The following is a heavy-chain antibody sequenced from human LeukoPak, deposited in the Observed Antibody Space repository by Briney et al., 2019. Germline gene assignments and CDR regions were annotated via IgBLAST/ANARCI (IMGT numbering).Heavy chain of an antibody. D-gene: IGHD6-13*01. CDR2: ISAYNGNT. V-gene: IGHV1-18*01. Sequence: ASVKVSCKASGYTFTSYGISWVRQAPEQGLEWMGWISAYNGNTNYAQKLQGRVTMTTDTSTSTAYMELRSLRSDDTAVYYCARDSSSWFYYYYGMDVWGQGTTVTVSS. CDR3: ARDSSSWFYYYYGMDV. CDR1: GYTFTSYG. J-gene: IGHJ6*02.